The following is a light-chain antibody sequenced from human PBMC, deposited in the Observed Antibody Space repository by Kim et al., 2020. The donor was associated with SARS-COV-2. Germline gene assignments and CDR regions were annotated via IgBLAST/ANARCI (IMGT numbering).Light chain of an antibody. CDR1: SGSIASNY. Sequence: NFMLTQPHSVSESPGKTVTFSCTGSSGSIASNYVQWYQQRPGSAPTTVIYEDKQRPSGVPDRFSGSIDSSSNSASLTISGLETEDEADYYCQSYDNNNWVFGGGTQLTVL. J-gene: IGLJ3*02. V-gene: IGLV6-57*02. CDR3: QSYDNNNWV. CDR2: EDK.